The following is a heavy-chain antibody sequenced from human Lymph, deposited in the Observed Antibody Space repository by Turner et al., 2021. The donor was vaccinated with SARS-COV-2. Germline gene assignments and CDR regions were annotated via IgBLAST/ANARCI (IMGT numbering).Heavy chain of an antibody. V-gene: IGHV3-30-3*01. J-gene: IGHJ4*02. CDR1: GFAFSTYA. CDR2: ISYDGSNK. D-gene: IGHD3-10*01. Sequence: QVQLVDSGGVVVQPGRSLRLSCAASGFAFSTYAMHWVRQAPGKGLEWVAVISYDGSNKYYADSVKGRFTISRDNSKNTLYLQMNSLRAEDTAVYYCARGPGGNYGPYFDYWGQGTLVTVSS. CDR3: ARGPGGNYGPYFDY.